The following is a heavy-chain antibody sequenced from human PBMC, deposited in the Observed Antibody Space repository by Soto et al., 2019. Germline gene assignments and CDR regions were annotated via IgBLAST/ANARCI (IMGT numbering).Heavy chain of an antibody. CDR2: MNPNSGNT. CDR1: EYTVTSYH. V-gene: IGHV1-8*01. CDR3: LRYGVAASN. J-gene: IGHJ4*02. Sequence: SVKVTCKASEYTVTSYHISWVRQAPGQGLERMRRMNPNSGNTGYAQTFQDRITSTRDTYITTAYMELSSQRSDDRGVYLCLRYGVAASNWVQGSPVTLSP. D-gene: IGHD2-8*01.